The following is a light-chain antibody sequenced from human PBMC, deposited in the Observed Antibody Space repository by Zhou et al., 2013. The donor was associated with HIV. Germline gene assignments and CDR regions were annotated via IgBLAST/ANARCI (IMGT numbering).Light chain of an antibody. CDR1: ERLRHSDGKTY. V-gene: IGKV2D-29*01. Sequence: ETVMTQTPLSLSVTPGQPASISCKSSERLRHSDGKTYMYWFLQKPGQPPQLLIYEVSNRFSGVSDRFSGSGSGTDFTLKISRVEAEDVGVYYCLQGTQWPPTFGQGTKVEIQ. CDR3: LQGTQWPPT. CDR2: EVS. J-gene: IGKJ1*01.